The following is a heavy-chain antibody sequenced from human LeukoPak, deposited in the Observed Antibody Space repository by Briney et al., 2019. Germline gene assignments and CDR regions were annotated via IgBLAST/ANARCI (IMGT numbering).Heavy chain of an antibody. CDR3: ARLGWFGETQYGLDV. CDR2: VGTAGDT. V-gene: IGHV3-13*01. D-gene: IGHD3-10*01. Sequence: GGSLRLSCAASGFIFSINDMHWVRQATGKGLEWVSSVGTAGDTHYSGSVKGRFTISRENAKNSFYLQMNSLGAGDTAVYYCARLGWFGETQYGLDVWGQGTTVIVSS. J-gene: IGHJ6*02. CDR1: GFIFSIND.